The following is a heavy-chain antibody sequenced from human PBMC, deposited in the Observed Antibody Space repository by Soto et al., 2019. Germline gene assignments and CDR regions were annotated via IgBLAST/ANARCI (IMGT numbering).Heavy chain of an antibody. CDR1: GGTFSSYA. CDR3: ARECCTNGVSHNWFDP. J-gene: IGHJ5*02. CDR2: IIPIFGTA. D-gene: IGHD2-8*01. V-gene: IGHV1-69*13. Sequence: SVKVSCKASGGTFSSYAISWVRQAPGQWFEWMGGIIPIFGTANYAQKFQGRVTITADESTSTAYMELSSLRSEDTAVYYCARECCTNGVSHNWFDPWGQGTLVTVSS.